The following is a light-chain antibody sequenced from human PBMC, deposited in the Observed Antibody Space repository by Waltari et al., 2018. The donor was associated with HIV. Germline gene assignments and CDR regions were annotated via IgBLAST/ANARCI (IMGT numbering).Light chain of an antibody. CDR2: EVS. CDR1: SSDIGGYTF. V-gene: IGLV2-14*01. Sequence: QSALPQPASVSGSPGQSITLSCSGTSSDIGGYTFASWYQQHPGNAPNLLIYEVSNRPSGVSNRFAASNSGNTASLTISGLQAEDEADFYCSSYTGRSTLIFGGGTKLTVL. CDR3: SSYTGRSTLI. J-gene: IGLJ2*01.